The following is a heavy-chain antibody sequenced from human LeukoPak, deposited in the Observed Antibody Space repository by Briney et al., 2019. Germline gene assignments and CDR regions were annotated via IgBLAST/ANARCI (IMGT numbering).Heavy chain of an antibody. J-gene: IGHJ5*02. CDR2: INHSGST. Sequence: SETLSLTCTVSGGSISSSSYYWGWIRQPPGKGLEWIGEINHSGSTNYNPSLKSRVTISVDTSKNQFSLKLSSVTAADTAVYYCAGVGDNWFDPWGQGTLVTVSS. CDR3: AGVGDNWFDP. V-gene: IGHV4-39*07. CDR1: GGSISSSSYY.